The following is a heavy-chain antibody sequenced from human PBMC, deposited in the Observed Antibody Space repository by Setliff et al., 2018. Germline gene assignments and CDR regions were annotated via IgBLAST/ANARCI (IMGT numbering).Heavy chain of an antibody. V-gene: IGHV3-15*01. J-gene: IGHJ6*02. CDR3: TTSPISSGWHSNFDYNMDV. CDR2: IKRITDSGTT. CDR1: GFDFKTHW. Sequence: LSCAASGFDFKTHWMDWARQAPGKGLEWVGRIKRITDSGTTDHAAPVKGRFTVSRDDSISTLYLQMNSLKTEDTAVYYCTTSPISSGWHSNFDYNMDVWGQGTTVTVSS. D-gene: IGHD6-19*01.